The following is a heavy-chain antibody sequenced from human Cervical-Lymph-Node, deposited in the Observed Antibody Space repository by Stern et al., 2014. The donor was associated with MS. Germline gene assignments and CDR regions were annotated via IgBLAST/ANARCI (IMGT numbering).Heavy chain of an antibody. Sequence: DQLVESGAEVKKPGASVKVSCKASGYTFTGYYMHWVRQAPGQGLEWMGRINPNSGGTNYAQKFQGRVTMTRDTSISTAYMELSSLRSDDTAVYYCARGFPQLRPSFDYWGQGTLVTVSS. CDR1: GYTFTGYY. D-gene: IGHD5-24*01. CDR3: ARGFPQLRPSFDY. V-gene: IGHV1-2*06. CDR2: INPNSGGT. J-gene: IGHJ4*02.